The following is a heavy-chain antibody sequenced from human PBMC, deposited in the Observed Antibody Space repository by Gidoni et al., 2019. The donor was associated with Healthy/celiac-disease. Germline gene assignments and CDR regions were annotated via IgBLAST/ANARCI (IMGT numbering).Heavy chain of an antibody. J-gene: IGHJ5*02. CDR1: GFTFRSYW. Sequence: EVQLVESGGGLVQPGGSLRLFCAASGFTFRSYWMHWVRQAPGKGLVWVSRINSDGSSTSYADSVKGRFTISRDNAKNTLYLQMNSLRAEDTAVYYCARGAQGVVIARGANWFDPWGQGTLVTVSS. V-gene: IGHV3-74*01. CDR2: INSDGSST. D-gene: IGHD2-21*01. CDR3: ARGAQGVVIARGANWFDP.